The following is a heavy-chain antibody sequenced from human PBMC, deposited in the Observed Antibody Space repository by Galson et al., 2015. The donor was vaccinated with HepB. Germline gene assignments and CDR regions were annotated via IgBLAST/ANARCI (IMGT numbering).Heavy chain of an antibody. V-gene: IGHV3-49*04. D-gene: IGHD3-22*01. CDR2: IRSKAYGGTT. J-gene: IGHJ4*02. Sequence: SLRLSCAASGFTFSTKTMHWVRQAPGKGLEWVGFIRSKAYGGTTEYAASVKGRFTISRDDSKSIAYLQMNSLKTEDTAVYYCTRDGYYDSSGYYRDYWGQGTLVTVSS. CDR1: GFTFSTKT. CDR3: TRDGYYDSSGYYRDY.